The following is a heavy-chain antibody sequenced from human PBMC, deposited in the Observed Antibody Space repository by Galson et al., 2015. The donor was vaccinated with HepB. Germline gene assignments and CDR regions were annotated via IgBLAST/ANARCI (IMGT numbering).Heavy chain of an antibody. Sequence: SLRLSCAASGFTFSSYAMSWVRQAPGKGLEWVSTINGGGGDTYYADSVKGRFTISRDNSKNTLYLQMNSLKAEDTAVYYCAKLRGGSYGLYYCMDVWGQGTTVTVSS. D-gene: IGHD1-26*01. CDR1: GFTFSSYA. CDR2: INGGGGDT. J-gene: IGHJ6*02. V-gene: IGHV3-23*01. CDR3: AKLRGGSYGLYYCMDV.